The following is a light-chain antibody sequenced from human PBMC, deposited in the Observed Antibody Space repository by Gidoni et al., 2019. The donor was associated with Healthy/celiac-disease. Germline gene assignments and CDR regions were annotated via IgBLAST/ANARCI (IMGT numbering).Light chain of an antibody. J-gene: IGKJ2*01. V-gene: IGKV1-39*01. CDR1: QSISSY. CDR2: AAS. CDR3: QQGYSTPYT. Sequence: IQMTQSPSSLSASVGDRVTITCRASQSISSYLNWYQQKPGKPPKLLIYAASSLQSGVPSRFSGSGSGTDFTLTISSLQPEDFATYYCQQGYSTPYTLGQGTKLEIK.